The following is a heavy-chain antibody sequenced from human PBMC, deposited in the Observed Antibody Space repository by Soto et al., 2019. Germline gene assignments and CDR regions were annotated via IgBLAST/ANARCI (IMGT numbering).Heavy chain of an antibody. J-gene: IGHJ6*02. CDR1: GYTFTSYY. CDR3: ARDLLVEQLVGSGCYYYGMDV. CDR2: INPSGGST. V-gene: IGHV1-46*01. Sequence: ASVKVSCKASGYTFTSYYMHWVRQAPGQGLEWMGIINPSGGSTSYAQKFQGRVTMTRDTSTSTVYMELSSLRSEDTAVYYCARDLLVEQLVGSGCYYYGMDVWGQGTTVTVSS. D-gene: IGHD6-6*01.